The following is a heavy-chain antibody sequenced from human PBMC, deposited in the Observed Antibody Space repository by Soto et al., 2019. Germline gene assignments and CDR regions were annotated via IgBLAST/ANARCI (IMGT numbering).Heavy chain of an antibody. D-gene: IGHD5-12*01. CDR3: VRDSGSGYDLTPLVY. V-gene: IGHV4-4*02. Sequence: PSETLSLTCAVSGVSISTNNWWSWVRQPPGKGLEWIGEIFHSGSTNFNPSLNSRVTISLDKSKNQFSLTLTSVTAADTAIYYCVRDSGSGYDLTPLVYWDQGTLVTVSS. CDR2: IFHSGST. J-gene: IGHJ4*02. CDR1: GVSISTNNW.